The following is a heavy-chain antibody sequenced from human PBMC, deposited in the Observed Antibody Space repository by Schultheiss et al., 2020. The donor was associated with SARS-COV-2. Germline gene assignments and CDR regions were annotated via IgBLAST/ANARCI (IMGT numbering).Heavy chain of an antibody. V-gene: IGHV3-48*04. CDR3: ARVPTRVPAALPLFDWYFDL. CDR2: ISWNSGSI. J-gene: IGHJ2*01. CDR1: GFTFSSYA. D-gene: IGHD2-2*01. Sequence: GGSLRLSCAASGFTFSSYAMHWVRQAPGKGLEWVSGISWNSGSIGYADSVKGRFTISRDNAKNSLYLQMNSLRAEDTAVYYCARVPTRVPAALPLFDWYFDLWGRGTLVTVSS.